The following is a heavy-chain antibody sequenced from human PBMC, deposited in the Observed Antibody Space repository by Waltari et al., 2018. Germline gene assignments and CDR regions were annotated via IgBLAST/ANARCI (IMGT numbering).Heavy chain of an antibody. CDR2: INHSGST. CDR1: GGSFSGYY. J-gene: IGHJ4*02. Sequence: QVQLQQWGAGLLKPSETLSLTCAVYGGSFSGYYWSWIRQPPGKGLEWIGEINHSGSTNYNPSLKSRVTISVDTSKNQFSLKLSSVTAADTAVYYCARGGIAAALDYWGQGTLVTVSS. CDR3: ARGGIAAALDY. D-gene: IGHD6-13*01. V-gene: IGHV4-34*01.